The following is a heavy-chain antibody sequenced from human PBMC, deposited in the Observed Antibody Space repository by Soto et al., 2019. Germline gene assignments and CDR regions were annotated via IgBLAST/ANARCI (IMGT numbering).Heavy chain of an antibody. CDR1: GGSFSGYY. CDR3: ASGTTDGYNSK. Sequence: QVHLQQWGAGLLKPSETLSLTCAVYGGSFSGYYWNWIRQPPGKGLEWIGEINHSGSTNYNPSLKSRVTISVDTPKNQFSLKVTSVTAADTAVYYCASGTTDGYNSKWGQGTLVTVSS. V-gene: IGHV4-34*01. J-gene: IGHJ4*02. D-gene: IGHD1-1*01. CDR2: INHSGST.